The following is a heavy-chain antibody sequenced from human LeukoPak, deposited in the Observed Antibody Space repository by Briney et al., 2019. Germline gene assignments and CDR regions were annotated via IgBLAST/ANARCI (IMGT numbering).Heavy chain of an antibody. CDR3: ARGYSRFGESTDAFDI. V-gene: IGHV1-18*01. CDR1: GYTFITYG. CDR2: ISAYNGNT. D-gene: IGHD3-10*01. J-gene: IGHJ3*02. Sequence: ASVKVSCKASGYTFITYGIGWVRQAPGQGLEWMGWISAYNGNTNYAQKFQGRVTMTTDTSTSTAYMELRSLRSDDTAVYYCARGYSRFGESTDAFDIWGQGTMVTVSS.